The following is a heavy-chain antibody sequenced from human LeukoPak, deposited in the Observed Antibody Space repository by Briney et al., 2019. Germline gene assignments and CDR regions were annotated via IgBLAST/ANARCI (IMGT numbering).Heavy chain of an antibody. J-gene: IGHJ6*02. CDR3: ARANYDFWSGYYSYGMDV. Sequence: SETLSLTCAVYGGSFSGYCWSWIRQPPGKGLEWIGEINHSGSTNYNPSLKSRVTISVDTSKNQFSLKLSSVTAADTAVYYCARANYDFWSGYYSYGMDVWGQGTTVTVSS. D-gene: IGHD3-3*01. V-gene: IGHV4-34*01. CDR1: GGSFSGYC. CDR2: INHSGST.